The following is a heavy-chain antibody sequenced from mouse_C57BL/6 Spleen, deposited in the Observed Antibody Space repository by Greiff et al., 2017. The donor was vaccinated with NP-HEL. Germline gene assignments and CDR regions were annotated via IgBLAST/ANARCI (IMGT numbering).Heavy chain of an antibody. Sequence: QVQLQQPGAELVMPGASVKLSCKASGYTFTSYWMHWVKQRPGQGLEWIGEIDPSDSYTNYNQKFKGKSTLTVDKSSSTAYMQLSSLTSEDSAVYYCARRGIHDGYYEAMDYWGQGTSVTVSS. CDR1: GYTFTSYW. CDR2: IDPSDSYT. D-gene: IGHD2-3*01. CDR3: ARRGIHDGYYEAMDY. J-gene: IGHJ4*01. V-gene: IGHV1-69*01.